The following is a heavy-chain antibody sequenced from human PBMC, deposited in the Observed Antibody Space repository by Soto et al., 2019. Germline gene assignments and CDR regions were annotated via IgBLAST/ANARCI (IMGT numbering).Heavy chain of an antibody. D-gene: IGHD3-10*01. V-gene: IGHV1-69*04. J-gene: IGHJ3*02. Sequence: SVKVSCKASGGTFSSYTISWVRQAPGQGLEWMGRIIPILGIANYAQKFQGRVTITADKSTSTAYMELSSLRSEDTAVYYCARDRDKGYGSGSYHIWGQGTMVTVSS. CDR2: IIPILGIA. CDR1: GGTFSSYT. CDR3: ARDRDKGYGSGSYHI.